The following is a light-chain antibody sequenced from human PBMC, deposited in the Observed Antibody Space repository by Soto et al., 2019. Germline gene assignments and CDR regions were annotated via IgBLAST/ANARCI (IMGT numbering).Light chain of an antibody. CDR3: QHYNNWPRT. CDR1: HSVSSN. CDR2: GAS. V-gene: IGKV3-15*01. J-gene: IGKJ1*01. Sequence: EIVMTQSPATLSVSPGERATLSCRASHSVSSNLAWYQQKPGQAPRLLIYGASTRATGIPARFSGSGSGTEFTLTISSLQSEDLAVYYCQHYNNWPRTFGQGTKVESK.